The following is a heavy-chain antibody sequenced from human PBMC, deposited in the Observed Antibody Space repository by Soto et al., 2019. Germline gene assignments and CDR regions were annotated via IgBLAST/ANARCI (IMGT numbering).Heavy chain of an antibody. Sequence: GGSLRLSCAASGFTFSSYAMSWVRQAPGKGLEWVSAISGSGGSTYYADSVKGRFTISRDNSKNTLYLQMNSLRAEDTAVYYYAKRGGADYYDSSGYFPSAFDIWGQGTMVTVSS. CDR3: AKRGGADYYDSSGYFPSAFDI. CDR1: GFTFSSYA. CDR2: ISGSGGST. V-gene: IGHV3-23*01. D-gene: IGHD3-22*01. J-gene: IGHJ3*02.